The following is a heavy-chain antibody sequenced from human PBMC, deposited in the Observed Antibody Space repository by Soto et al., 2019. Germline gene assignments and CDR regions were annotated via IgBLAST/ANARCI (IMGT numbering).Heavy chain of an antibody. CDR3: ARDFWSGYYEDWSDP. J-gene: IGHJ5*02. Sequence: SETLSLTCTVSGGSISSYYWSWIRQPAGKGLEWIGRIYTSGSTNYNPSLKSRVTMSVDTSKNQFSLKLSSVTAADTAVYYCARDFWSGYYEDWSDPWGQGTLVTVSS. CDR1: GGSISSYY. CDR2: IYTSGST. D-gene: IGHD3-3*01. V-gene: IGHV4-4*07.